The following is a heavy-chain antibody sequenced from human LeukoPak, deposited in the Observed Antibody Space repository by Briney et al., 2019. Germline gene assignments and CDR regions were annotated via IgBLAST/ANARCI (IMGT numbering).Heavy chain of an antibody. Sequence: SETVSLTCSASGGSISSYYWSWVRQPAGKGLEWIGRMYTIRNINYNPSLKSRVTMSVDTSKNQFSLKLSSVTAADTAVYYCARGPYGDYADYFDYWGQGTLVTVSS. D-gene: IGHD4-17*01. V-gene: IGHV4-4*07. CDR3: ARGPYGDYADYFDY. CDR1: GGSISSYY. CDR2: MYTIRNI. J-gene: IGHJ4*02.